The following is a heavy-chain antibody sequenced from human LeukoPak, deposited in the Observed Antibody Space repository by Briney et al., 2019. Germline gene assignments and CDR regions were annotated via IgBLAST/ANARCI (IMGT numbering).Heavy chain of an antibody. Sequence: PSGTLSPTCPFLGGPASSGSYYWGWIPQPPGKGRGGIGYIYYSGSTNYNPSLKSRVTISVDTSKNQFSLKLSSVTAADTAVYYCARASVGLARDLDYWGQGTLVTVSS. J-gene: IGHJ4*02. CDR2: IYYSGST. D-gene: IGHD6-6*01. V-gene: IGHV4-61*01. CDR3: ARASVGLARDLDY. CDR1: GGPASSGSYY.